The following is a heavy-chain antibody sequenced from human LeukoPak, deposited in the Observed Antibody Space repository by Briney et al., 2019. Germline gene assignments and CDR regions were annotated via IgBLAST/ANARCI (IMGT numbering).Heavy chain of an antibody. J-gene: IGHJ4*02. CDR3: AKDHLVVGPAAKGGFDN. CDR1: GFTFSKYA. CDR2: ISGSGGRT. V-gene: IGHV3-23*01. Sequence: GGSLRLSCAASGFTFSKYAMNWVRQAPGKGLEWVSDISGSGGRTYYADSVKGRFTISRDNSKNTLYLQMNSLRAEDTAVYYCAKDHLVVGPAAKGGFDNWGQGTLVTVSS. D-gene: IGHD2-2*01.